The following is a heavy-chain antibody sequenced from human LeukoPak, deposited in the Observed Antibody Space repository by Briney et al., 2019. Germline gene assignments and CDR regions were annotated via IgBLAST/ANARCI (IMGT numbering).Heavy chain of an antibody. D-gene: IGHD6-19*01. CDR2: IHYSGST. V-gene: IGHV4-39*07. CDR1: GGSISSSSYY. Sequence: SETLSLTCTVSGGSISSSSYYWAWIRQPPGKGLEWIGSIHYSGSTYYNPSLQSRVTISIDTSKNQFSLKLRFVTAADTAVYYCARVPSVAGYYYYYYMDVWGKGTTVTISS. J-gene: IGHJ6*03. CDR3: ARVPSVAGYYYYYYMDV.